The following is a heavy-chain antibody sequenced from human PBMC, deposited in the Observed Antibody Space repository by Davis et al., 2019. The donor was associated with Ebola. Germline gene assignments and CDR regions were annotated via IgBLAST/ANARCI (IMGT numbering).Heavy chain of an antibody. CDR2: ISAYNGNT. CDR1: GYTFTSYD. J-gene: IGHJ4*02. D-gene: IGHD6-13*01. Sequence: ASVKVSCKASGYTFTSYDIIWVRQAPGQGLEWMGWISAYNGNTNYAQKFQGRVTITADKSTSTAYMELSSLRSEDTAVYYCARGWSYSSSWYTFDYWGQGTLVTVSS. V-gene: IGHV1-18*01. CDR3: ARGWSYSSSWYTFDY.